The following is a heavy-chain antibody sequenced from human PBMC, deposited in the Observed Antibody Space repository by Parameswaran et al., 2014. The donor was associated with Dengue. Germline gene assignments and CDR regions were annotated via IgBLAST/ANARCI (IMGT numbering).Heavy chain of an antibody. V-gene: IGHV3-30*18. J-gene: IGHJ4*02. Sequence: MPGVRQAPGKGLEWVAVISYDGSNKYYADSVKGRFTISRDNSKNTLYLQMNSLRAEDTAVYYCAKIFRTKSRYCSSTSCYTTRDYWGQGTLVTVSS. CDR3: AKIFRTKSRYCSSTSCYTTRDY. D-gene: IGHD2-2*02. CDR2: ISYDGSNK.